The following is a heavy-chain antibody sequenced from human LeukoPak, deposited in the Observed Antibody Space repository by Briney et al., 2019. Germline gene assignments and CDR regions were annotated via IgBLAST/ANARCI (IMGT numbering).Heavy chain of an antibody. CDR1: GGSISSSSAY. CDR2: IYYSKNT. V-gene: IGHV4-39*01. D-gene: IGHD5-18*01. CDR3: VSPRGFSYGYFDY. Sequence: PSETLSLTCTVSGGSISSSSAYWGWIRQPPGKGLEWIASIYYSKNTYYNPSLKSRVTISADTSKNQFSMTLGSVSATDTAVYYCVSPRGFSYGYFDYWGQGTLVTVSS. J-gene: IGHJ4*02.